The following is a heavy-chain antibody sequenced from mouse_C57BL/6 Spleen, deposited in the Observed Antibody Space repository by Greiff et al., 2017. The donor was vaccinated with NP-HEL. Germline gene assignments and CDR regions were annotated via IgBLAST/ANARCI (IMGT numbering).Heavy chain of an antibody. Sequence: EVQLVESGGGLVKPGGSLKLSCAASGFTFSDYGMHWVRQAPEKGLEWVAYISSGSSTIYYADTVKGRFTISRDNAKNTLFLQLTSLRSEDTAIYYCARTGTACFAYWGQGTLVTVSA. J-gene: IGHJ3*01. CDR1: GFTFSDYG. V-gene: IGHV5-17*01. CDR2: ISSGSSTI. D-gene: IGHD4-1*01. CDR3: ARTGTACFAY.